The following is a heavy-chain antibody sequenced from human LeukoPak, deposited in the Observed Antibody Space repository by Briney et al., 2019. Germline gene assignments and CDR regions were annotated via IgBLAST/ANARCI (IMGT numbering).Heavy chain of an antibody. V-gene: IGHV1-2*02. Sequence: GASVKVSCKASGYTFTGYYMHWVRQAPGQGLEWMGWINPNSGGTNYAQKFQGRVTMTRDTSISTAYMELSRLRSDDTAVYYCARMMTMFARPNYYFDYWGQGTLVTVSS. CDR2: INPNSGGT. CDR3: ARMMTMFARPNYYFDY. D-gene: IGHD3-10*02. CDR1: GYTFTGYY. J-gene: IGHJ4*02.